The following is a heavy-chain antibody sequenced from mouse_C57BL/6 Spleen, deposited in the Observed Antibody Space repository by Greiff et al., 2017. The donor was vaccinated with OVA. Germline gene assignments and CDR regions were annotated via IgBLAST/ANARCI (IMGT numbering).Heavy chain of an antibody. J-gene: IGHJ2*01. CDR2: IDPNSGGT. V-gene: IGHV1-72*01. CDR1: GYTFTSYW. Sequence: VQLQQPGAELVKPGASSNLSCKASGYTFTSYWMHWVKQRPGRGLEWIGRIDPNSGGTKYNEKFKSKATLTVDKPSSTAYMQLSSLTSEDAAVDYCARRDYDGDYFDDWGQGTTLTVSS. D-gene: IGHD2-4*01. CDR3: ARRDYDGDYFDD.